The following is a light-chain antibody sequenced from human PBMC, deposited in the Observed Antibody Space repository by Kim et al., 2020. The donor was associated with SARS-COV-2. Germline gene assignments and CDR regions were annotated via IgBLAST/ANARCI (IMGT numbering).Light chain of an antibody. CDR3: QVWDSSSDHRV. J-gene: IGLJ3*02. CDR1: NIGGTT. CDR2: YDS. Sequence: PGKTARISCGGNNIGGTTVHWYQQKPGQAPVLVVYYDSDRPSGIPERFSGSNAGNTATLTISRVEAGDEADYYCQVWDSSSDHRVFGGGTQLTVL. V-gene: IGLV3-21*03.